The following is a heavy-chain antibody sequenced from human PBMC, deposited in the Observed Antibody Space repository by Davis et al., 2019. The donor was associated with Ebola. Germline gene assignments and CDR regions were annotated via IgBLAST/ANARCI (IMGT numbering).Heavy chain of an antibody. D-gene: IGHD3-10*01. Sequence: PGGSLRLSCAASRFTFSDYSMNWVRQAPGKGLEWVSYISGGSGSIYYAASVKGRFTISRDNAKNSLFLQMNSLRDEDTAVYYCAREWGGRFDQFGYLDYWGQGALLTVSS. J-gene: IGHJ4*02. CDR3: AREWGGRFDQFGYLDY. V-gene: IGHV3-48*02. CDR2: ISGGSGSI. CDR1: RFTFSDYS.